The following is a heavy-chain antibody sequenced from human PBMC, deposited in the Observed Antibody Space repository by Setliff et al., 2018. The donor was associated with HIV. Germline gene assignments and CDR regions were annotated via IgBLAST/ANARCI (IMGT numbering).Heavy chain of an antibody. CDR2: VYYSGST. CDR3: ATDGIGGWLRPMPDY. D-gene: IGHD5-12*01. J-gene: IGHJ4*02. V-gene: IGHV4-31*03. Sequence: PSETLSLTCTVSGGSISSGAYYWSWIRQHPAKGLEWIGYVYYSGSTYYNPSLKSRLTISVDTSTGTAYMELSGLRSEDTAVYYCATDGIGGWLRPMPDYWGQGTQVTVSS. CDR1: GGSISSGAYY.